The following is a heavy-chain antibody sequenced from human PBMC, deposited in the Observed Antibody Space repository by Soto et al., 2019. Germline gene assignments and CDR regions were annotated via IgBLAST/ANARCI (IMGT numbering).Heavy chain of an antibody. CDR1: GYTFTSYA. D-gene: IGHD3-3*01. Sequence: QVQLVQAGSEEKKPGASVKVSCKASGYTFTSYAMHWVRQAPGQRLEWMGWINAGNGNTKYSQKFQGRVTITRNTSASTDYMELSSLRSEATAVYYCAREHYDFWTSSVLDGMDVWGQGTTVTVSS. CDR3: AREHYDFWTSSVLDGMDV. J-gene: IGHJ6*02. V-gene: IGHV1-3*05. CDR2: INAGNGNT.